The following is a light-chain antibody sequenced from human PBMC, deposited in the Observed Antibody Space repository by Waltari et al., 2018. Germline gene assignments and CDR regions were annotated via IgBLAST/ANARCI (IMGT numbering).Light chain of an antibody. CDR2: DVS. J-gene: IGLJ3*02. V-gene: IGLV2-14*03. CDR3: SSYTTSATWV. Sequence: QSALTQPASVSGSPGQSITIPCTGTNGDVVSYQYVSWYQQNPGKAPKLIIFDVSRRPSGVSYRFSGSKSGSTASLTISGLQAGDEADYYCSSYTTSATWVFGGGTRVAVL. CDR1: NGDVVSYQY.